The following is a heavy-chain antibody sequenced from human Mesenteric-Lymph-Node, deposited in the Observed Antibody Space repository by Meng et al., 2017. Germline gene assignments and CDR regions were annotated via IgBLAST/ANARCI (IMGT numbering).Heavy chain of an antibody. CDR1: GFTFSSYS. V-gene: IGHV3-21*01. D-gene: IGHD3-10*01. Sequence: GGSLRLSCAASGFTFSSYSMNWVRQAPGKGLEWVSSISSSSSYIYYADSVKGRFTISRDNAKNSLYLQMNSLRAEDTAVYYCARVLITMARPDYYGMDVWGQGTTVTVSS. CDR3: ARVLITMARPDYYGMDV. J-gene: IGHJ6*02. CDR2: ISSSSSYI.